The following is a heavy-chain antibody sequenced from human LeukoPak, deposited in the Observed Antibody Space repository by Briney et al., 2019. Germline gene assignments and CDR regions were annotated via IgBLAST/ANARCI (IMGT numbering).Heavy chain of an antibody. CDR3: ARLVGSSWYHEVLLGRDY. D-gene: IGHD6-13*01. CDR2: IYYRGST. CDR1: DYSISSGYY. Sequence: SETLSLTCTVSDYSISSGYYWGWIRQPPGKWLEWIGYIYYRGSTYYNPSLKSRVTISVDTSKNQFSLKLSSVTAADTAVYYCARLVGSSWYHEVLLGRDYWGQGTLVTVSS. J-gene: IGHJ4*02. V-gene: IGHV4-38-2*02.